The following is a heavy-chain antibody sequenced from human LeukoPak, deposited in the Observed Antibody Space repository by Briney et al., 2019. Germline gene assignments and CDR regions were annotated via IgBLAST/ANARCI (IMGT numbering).Heavy chain of an antibody. CDR3: AGFDIIYYYGMDV. CDR1: GGSISSYY. D-gene: IGHD3-9*01. Sequence: SETLSLTCTVSGGSISSYYWIWIRQPPGKGLEWIGYIYYSVSTNYNPSLKSPVTISVDTSKTHFSLKLSSVTAADTAVYYCAGFDIIYYYGMDVWGQGTTVTVSS. CDR2: IYYSVST. V-gene: IGHV4-59*08. J-gene: IGHJ6*02.